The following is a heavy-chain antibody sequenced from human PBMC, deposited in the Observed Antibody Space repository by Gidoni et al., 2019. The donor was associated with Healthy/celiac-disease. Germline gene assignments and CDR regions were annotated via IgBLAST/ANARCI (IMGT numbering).Heavy chain of an antibody. V-gene: IGHV4-39*01. J-gene: IGHJ2*01. D-gene: IGHD6-13*01. CDR2: IYYSGST. CDR3: ASPRSSSWDRNWYFDL. Sequence: QLQLQESGPGLVKPSETLSLTCTVSGGSISSSSYYWGWIRQPPGKGLEWIGSIYYSGSTYYNPSLKSRVTISVDTSKNQFSLKLSSVTAADTAVYYCASPRSSSWDRNWYFDLWGRGTLVTVSS. CDR1: GGSISSSSYY.